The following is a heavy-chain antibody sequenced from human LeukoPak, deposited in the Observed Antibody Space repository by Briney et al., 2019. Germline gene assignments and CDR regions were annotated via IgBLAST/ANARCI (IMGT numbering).Heavy chain of an antibody. CDR2: IYPGDSET. J-gene: IGHJ6*03. CDR3: ARRARYDFWSGTYNYYMDV. V-gene: IGHV5-51*01. CDR1: GYTFINYW. Sequence: GESLKISCKGSGYTFINYWIGWVRQMPGKGLEWMAIIYPGDSETRYNPSFRGQVTISADKSISTAYLQWSSLKASDTAMYYCARRARYDFWSGTYNYYMDVWGKGTTVTVSS. D-gene: IGHD3-3*01.